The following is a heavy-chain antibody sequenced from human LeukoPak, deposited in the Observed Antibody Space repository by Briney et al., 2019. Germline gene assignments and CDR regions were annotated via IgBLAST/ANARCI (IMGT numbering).Heavy chain of an antibody. CDR2: ISAYNGNT. CDR3: ARDIAISMATITGGDY. J-gene: IGHJ4*02. D-gene: IGHD5-24*01. Sequence: ASVKVSCKASGYTFTSYYMHWVRQAPGQGLEWMGWISAYNGNTNYAQKLQGRVTMTTDTSMSTAYMELRSLRSDDTAVYYCARDIAISMATITGGDYWGQGTLVTVSS. CDR1: GYTFTSYY. V-gene: IGHV1-18*04.